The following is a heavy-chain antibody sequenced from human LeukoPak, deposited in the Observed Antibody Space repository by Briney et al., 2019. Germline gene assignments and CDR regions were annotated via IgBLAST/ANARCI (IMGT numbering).Heavy chain of an antibody. V-gene: IGHV3-23*01. J-gene: IGHJ4*02. Sequence: GGSLRLSCVASGFTFRSYAMSWVRRAPGRGLEGVSVISGSGGSTYHADSVKGRFTISRDNSKNTLFLQMTSLRAEDTAVYYCAKTGRGTTTFHYFDYWGQGTLVTVSS. CDR2: ISGSGGST. CDR1: GFTFRSYA. D-gene: IGHD1-26*01. CDR3: AKTGRGTTTFHYFDY.